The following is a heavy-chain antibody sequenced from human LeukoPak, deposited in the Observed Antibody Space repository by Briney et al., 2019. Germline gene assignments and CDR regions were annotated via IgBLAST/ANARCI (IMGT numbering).Heavy chain of an antibody. CDR3: ARLQISTVTKVFDY. J-gene: IGHJ4*02. D-gene: IGHD4-17*01. V-gene: IGHV5-10-1*01. Sequence: GESLKISCKGSGYSFTTYWISWVRQMPGKGLEWMGRIDPSDSYTNYSPSFQGHVTISADKSISTAYLQWSSPKASDTAMYYCARLQISTVTKVFDYRGQGTLVTVSS. CDR2: IDPSDSYT. CDR1: GYSFTTYW.